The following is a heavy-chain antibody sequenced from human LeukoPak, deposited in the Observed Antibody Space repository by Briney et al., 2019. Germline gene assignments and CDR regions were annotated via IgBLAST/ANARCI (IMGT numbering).Heavy chain of an antibody. CDR3: ARGDYYDSSVPWGY. CDR1: GGSISSGSYY. CDR2: IYTSGST. V-gene: IGHV4-61*02. D-gene: IGHD3-22*01. Sequence: SQTLSLTCTVSGGSISSGSYYWSWIRQPAGKGLEWIGRIYTSGSTNYNPPLKSRVTISVDTSKNQFSLKLSSVTAADTAVYYCARGDYYDSSVPWGYWGQGTLVTVSS. J-gene: IGHJ4*02.